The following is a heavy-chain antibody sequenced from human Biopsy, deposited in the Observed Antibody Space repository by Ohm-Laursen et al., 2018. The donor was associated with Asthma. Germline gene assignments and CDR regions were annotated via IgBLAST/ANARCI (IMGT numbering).Heavy chain of an antibody. CDR1: GLTFSSYS. CDR3: ARDGTDMNEAMPKDY. D-gene: IGHD2-2*01. J-gene: IGHJ4*02. CDR2: ISSSSSYI. Sequence: SLRLSCAAFGLTFSSYSMNWVRQAPGKGLEWVSSISSSSSYIYYADSVKGRFTISRDNSKNSLYLQMNSLRAEDTAVYYCARDGTDMNEAMPKDYWGQGTLVTVSS. V-gene: IGHV3-21*01.